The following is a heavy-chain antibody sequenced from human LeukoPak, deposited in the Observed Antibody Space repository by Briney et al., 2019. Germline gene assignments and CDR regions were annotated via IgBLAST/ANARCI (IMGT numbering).Heavy chain of an antibody. CDR2: ISSSSSYI. J-gene: IGHJ6*03. CDR3: AKDKGRGAARYYYYYMDV. Sequence: GGSLRLSCAASGFTFSSYSMNWVRQAPGKGLEWVSSISSSSSYIYYADSVKGRFTISRDNAKNSLYLQMNSLRAEDTAVYYCAKDKGRGAARYYYYYMDVWGKGTTVTISS. CDR1: GFTFSSYS. D-gene: IGHD6-13*01. V-gene: IGHV3-21*04.